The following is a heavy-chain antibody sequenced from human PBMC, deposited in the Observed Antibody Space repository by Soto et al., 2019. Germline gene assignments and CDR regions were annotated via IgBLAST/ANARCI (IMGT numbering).Heavy chain of an antibody. V-gene: IGHV3-30-3*01. J-gene: IGHJ6*02. CDR3: ARDGTMVYASGRMDV. Sequence: QVQLLESGGGVVQPGRSLRLSCAASGFTFSSYAMHWVRQAPGKGLEWVAVISYDGSNKYYAVSVKGRFTISRDNSKNTLYLQMNSLRAEDTAVYYCARDGTMVYASGRMDVWGQGTTVTVSS. CDR2: ISYDGSNK. D-gene: IGHD2-8*01. CDR1: GFTFSSYA.